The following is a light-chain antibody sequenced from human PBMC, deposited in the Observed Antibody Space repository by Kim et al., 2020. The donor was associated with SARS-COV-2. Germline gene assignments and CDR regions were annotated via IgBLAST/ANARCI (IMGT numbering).Light chain of an antibody. Sequence: SVSPGERATLSCRASQNVNTYLAWYQHRPGQAPRLLIYGASTRAAGVPGRFSGSASGTDFTLTISSLQSEDFAVYYCQQYYNWPLTFGGGTKLEI. CDR3: QQYYNWPLT. CDR2: GAS. V-gene: IGKV3-15*01. J-gene: IGKJ4*01. CDR1: QNVNTY.